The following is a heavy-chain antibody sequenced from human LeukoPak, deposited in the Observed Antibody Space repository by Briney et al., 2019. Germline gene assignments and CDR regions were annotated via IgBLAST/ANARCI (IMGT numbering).Heavy chain of an antibody. J-gene: IGHJ3*02. CDR2: ISGSGGST. Sequence: PGGSLRLSCAASGFTFSSYAMSWVRQAPGKGLEWVSAISGSGGSTYYADSVKGRFTISRDNSKNTLYLQMNSLRAEDTAVYYWAKNRDPGYSSGWYDAFDIWGQGTMVTVSS. CDR3: AKNRDPGYSSGWYDAFDI. CDR1: GFTFSSYA. D-gene: IGHD6-19*01. V-gene: IGHV3-23*01.